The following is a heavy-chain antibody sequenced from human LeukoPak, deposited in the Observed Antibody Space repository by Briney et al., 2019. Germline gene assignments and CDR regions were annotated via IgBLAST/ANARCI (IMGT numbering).Heavy chain of an antibody. V-gene: IGHV3-30*03. J-gene: IGHJ5*02. CDR1: GFTFSSYG. CDR2: VSYDGSNK. Sequence: GRSLRLSCAASGFTFSSYGMHWVRQAPGKGLEWVAVVSYDGSNKYYADSVKGRFTISRDNSKNTLYLQMNSLRVEDTAVYYCARGAHCSSTSCFHVGWFDPWGQGTLVTVSS. D-gene: IGHD2-2*01. CDR3: ARGAHCSSTSCFHVGWFDP.